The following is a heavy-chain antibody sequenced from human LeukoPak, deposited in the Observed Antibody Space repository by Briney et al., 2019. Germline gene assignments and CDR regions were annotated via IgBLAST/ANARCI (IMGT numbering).Heavy chain of an antibody. CDR1: GFTFSSYS. CDR3: ARSPVVVLDY. CDR2: ISSSSTI. D-gene: IGHD3-22*01. V-gene: IGHV3-48*01. J-gene: IGHJ4*02. Sequence: AGGSLRLSCAASGFTFSSYSMNWVRQAPGKGLEWVSYISSSSTIHYADSVKGRFTISRDNAKNSLYLQMNSLRAEDTAVYYCARSPVVVLDYWGQGTLVTVSS.